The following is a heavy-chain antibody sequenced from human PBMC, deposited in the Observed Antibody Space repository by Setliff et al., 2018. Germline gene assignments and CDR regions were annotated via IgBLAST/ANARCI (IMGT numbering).Heavy chain of an antibody. Sequence: ASETLSLTCTVSGGSISSGDHYWSWIRQPAGKGLEWIGCIHASGSTNYNPSLKSRVTISLDTSNNQFSLKLSSVTAAETAMYYCARSGDYGSGRLSPWGQGTLVTVSS. CDR2: IHASGST. J-gene: IGHJ5*02. V-gene: IGHV4-61*02. CDR3: ARSGDYGSGRLSP. CDR1: GGSISSGDHY. D-gene: IGHD3-10*01.